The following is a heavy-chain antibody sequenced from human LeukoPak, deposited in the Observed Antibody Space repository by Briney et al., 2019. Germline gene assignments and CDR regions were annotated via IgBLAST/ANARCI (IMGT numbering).Heavy chain of an antibody. CDR2: IYTSGST. D-gene: IGHD6-19*01. Sequence: SETVSLTCTASGRSISSYYWIWLRQPAGKGLEWIGRIYTSGSTNYNPSLKSRVTISVDKSKNQFSLKLSSVTAADTAVYYCARGGAVAGTRGSYYYYYYYMDVWGKGTTVTVSS. CDR3: ARGGAVAGTRGSYYYYYYYMDV. V-gene: IGHV4-4*07. J-gene: IGHJ6*03. CDR1: GRSISSYY.